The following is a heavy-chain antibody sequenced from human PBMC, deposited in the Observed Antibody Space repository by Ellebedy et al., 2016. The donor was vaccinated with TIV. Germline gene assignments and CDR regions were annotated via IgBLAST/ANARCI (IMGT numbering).Heavy chain of an antibody. CDR1: GFTFSTYW. CDR2: IKQDGGEK. CDR3: ATDKVCFTFDI. Sequence: GESLKISCAASGFTFSTYWMNWVRQAPGKGLEWVANIKQDGGEKYYVDSVKGRFTISRDNAKNSLYLQLNSLRVDDTAMYYCATDKVCFTFDIWGRGTMVTVSS. J-gene: IGHJ3*02. V-gene: IGHV3-7*01.